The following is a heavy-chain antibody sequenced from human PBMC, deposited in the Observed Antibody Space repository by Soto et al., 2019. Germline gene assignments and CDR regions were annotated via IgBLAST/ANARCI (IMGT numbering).Heavy chain of an antibody. CDR3: AREWGGAGCSSTSCYSDY. Sequence: GGSLRLSCAASGFTFSTYAMHWVRQAPGKGLEWVAVISYDGSNKHYADSVKGRFTISRDNSKNTLYLQMNSLRAEDTAVYYCAREWGGAGCSSTSCYSDYWGQGTLVTVSS. D-gene: IGHD2-2*02. J-gene: IGHJ4*02. CDR1: GFTFSTYA. CDR2: ISYDGSNK. V-gene: IGHV3-30*04.